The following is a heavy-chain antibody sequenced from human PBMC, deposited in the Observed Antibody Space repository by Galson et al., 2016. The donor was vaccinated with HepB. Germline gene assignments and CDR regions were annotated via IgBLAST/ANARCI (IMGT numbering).Heavy chain of an antibody. CDR3: ARVRKVIVVGDAFDI. D-gene: IGHD3-16*02. Sequence: SVKVSCKASGYIFTSYAVHWVRQAPGQRLEWMGWINAGNGNTKYSQKFQGRVSITRDTSASTTYMGLSSLRSEDTAVYYCARVRKVIVVGDAFDIWGQGTMVTVSS. V-gene: IGHV1-3*01. J-gene: IGHJ3*02. CDR1: GYIFTSYA. CDR2: INAGNGNT.